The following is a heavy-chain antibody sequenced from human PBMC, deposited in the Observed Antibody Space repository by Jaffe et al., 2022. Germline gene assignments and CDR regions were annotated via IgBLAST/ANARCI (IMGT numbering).Heavy chain of an antibody. J-gene: IGHJ4*02. CDR3: ARGRYTTYYDFWSATDYFDY. Sequence: EVQLVESGGGLVKPGGSLRLSCAASGFTFSSYSMNWVRQAPGKGLEWVSSISSSSSYIYYADSVKGRFTISRDNAKNSLYLQMNSLRAEDTAVYYCARGRYTTYYDFWSATDYFDYWGQGTLVTVSS. CDR1: GFTFSSYS. V-gene: IGHV3-21*01. D-gene: IGHD3-3*01. CDR2: ISSSSSYI.